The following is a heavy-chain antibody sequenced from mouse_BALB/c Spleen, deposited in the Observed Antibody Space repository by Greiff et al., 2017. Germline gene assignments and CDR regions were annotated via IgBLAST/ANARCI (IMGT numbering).Heavy chain of an antibody. V-gene: IGHV1-12*01. D-gene: IGHD1-1*01. CDR2: IYPGNGDT. J-gene: IGHJ1*01. CDR3: ARVGTTVVADWYFDV. Sequence: LQQPGAELVKPGASVKMSCKASGYTFTSYNMHWVKQTPGQGLEWIGAIYPGNGDTSYNQKFKGKATLTADKSSSTAYMQLSSLTSEDSAVYYCARVGTTVVADWYFDVWGAGTTVTVSS. CDR1: GYTFTSYN.